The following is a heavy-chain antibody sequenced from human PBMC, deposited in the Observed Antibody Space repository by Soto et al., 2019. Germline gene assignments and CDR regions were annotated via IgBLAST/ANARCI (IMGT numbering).Heavy chain of an antibody. J-gene: IGHJ5*02. D-gene: IGHD3-3*01. CDR3: ARGGGTILAPLP. CDR2: INPNSGAT. V-gene: IGHV1-2*02. Sequence: GASVKVSCKASGYTFTGYFMHWVRQAPGQGLEWMGWINPNSGATKYAQKFQGRVTVTRDTSINTAYMEMSMLRADDTAVYYCARGGGTILAPLPWGQGTLVTVSS. CDR1: GYTFTGYF.